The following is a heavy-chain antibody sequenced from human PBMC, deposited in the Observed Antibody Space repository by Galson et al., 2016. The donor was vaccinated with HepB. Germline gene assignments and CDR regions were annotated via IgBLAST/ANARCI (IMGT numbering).Heavy chain of an antibody. CDR2: SKSKNDGGAI. V-gene: IGHV3-15*07. Sequence: SLRLSCAVSGFTFNNAWMNWVRQAPGKGLEWVGRSKSKNDGGAIDYAAPVEGRFTISRDDSRNSVYLQMDSLRADDTAAYFCATLGFCGTTTCNFWGQGTLVTVSS. J-gene: IGHJ4*02. CDR3: ATLGFCGTTTCNF. CDR1: GFTFNNAW. D-gene: IGHD2-2*01.